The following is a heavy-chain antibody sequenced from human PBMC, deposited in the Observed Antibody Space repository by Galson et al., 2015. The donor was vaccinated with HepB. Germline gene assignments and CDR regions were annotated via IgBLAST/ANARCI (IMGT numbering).Heavy chain of an antibody. D-gene: IGHD6-13*01. Sequence: SLRLSCAASGFTFSSYGMHWVRQAPGKGLEWVAVISYDGSNKYYADSVKGRFTISRDNSKNTLYLQMNSLRAEDTAVYYCARPYSSSWDDAFDIWGQGTMVTVSS. CDR3: ARPYSSSWDDAFDI. V-gene: IGHV3-30*03. CDR1: GFTFSSYG. J-gene: IGHJ3*02. CDR2: ISYDGSNK.